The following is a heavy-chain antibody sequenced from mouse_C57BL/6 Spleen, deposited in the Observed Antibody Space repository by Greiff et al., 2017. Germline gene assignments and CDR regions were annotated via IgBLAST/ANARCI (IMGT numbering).Heavy chain of an antibody. Sequence: QVQLQQPGAELVMPGASVKLSCKASGYTFTSYWMHWVKQRPGQGLEWIGEIDPSDSYTNYNQKFKGKSTLTVDKSSSTAYMQLSSLTSEDSAVYYCARSGYYGSRTYFDYWGQGTTLTVSS. CDR3: ARSGYYGSRTYFDY. J-gene: IGHJ2*01. CDR1: GYTFTSYW. D-gene: IGHD1-1*01. CDR2: IDPSDSYT. V-gene: IGHV1-69*01.